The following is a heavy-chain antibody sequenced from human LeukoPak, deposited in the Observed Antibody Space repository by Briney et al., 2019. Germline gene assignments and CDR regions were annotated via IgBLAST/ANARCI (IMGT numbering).Heavy chain of an antibody. Sequence: ASVKVSCKAPGDTLANYGITWVRQAPGQGLEWMGWNTGYSGNTNYAQHFQGRVTMTTERSTSTAYLELRSLRSDDTAVYYCARVTVVPRSPWSWGPKKIGQEVNWFDPWGQGTLIIVAS. CDR2: NTGYSGNT. J-gene: IGHJ5*02. CDR1: GDTLANYG. CDR3: ARVTVVPRSPWSWGPKKIGQEVNWFDP. D-gene: IGHD4/OR15-4a*01. V-gene: IGHV1-18*04.